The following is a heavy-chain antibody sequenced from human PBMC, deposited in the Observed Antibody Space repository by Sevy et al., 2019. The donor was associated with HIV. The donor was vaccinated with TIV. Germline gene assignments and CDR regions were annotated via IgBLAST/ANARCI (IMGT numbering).Heavy chain of an antibody. Sequence: GGSLRLSCAASGFTFDDYAMHWVRQVPGKGLEWVSGISWNSGSIGYADSVKGRFTISRDNAKNSLYLQMNSLGAEDTALYYCAKSAGTGGVYFDYWGQGTLVTVSS. V-gene: IGHV3-9*01. D-gene: IGHD6-19*01. CDR3: AKSAGTGGVYFDY. CDR1: GFTFDDYA. CDR2: ISWNSGSI. J-gene: IGHJ4*02.